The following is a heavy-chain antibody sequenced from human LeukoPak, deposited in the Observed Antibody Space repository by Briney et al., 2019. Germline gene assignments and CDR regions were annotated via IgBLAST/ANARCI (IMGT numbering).Heavy chain of an antibody. CDR1: GLTFSRDW. CDR3: ARMWVAVAATDYYYGMDV. CDR2: IKQDGGET. J-gene: IGHJ6*02. V-gene: IGHV3-7*01. D-gene: IGHD6-19*01. Sequence: GGSLRLSCEGFGLTFSRDWMSWVRQAPGKGLEWVANIKQDGGETYYGDSVKGRFTISRDNAKSSLYLQMNSLRAEDTAVYYCARMWVAVAATDYYYGMDVWGQGTTVTVSS.